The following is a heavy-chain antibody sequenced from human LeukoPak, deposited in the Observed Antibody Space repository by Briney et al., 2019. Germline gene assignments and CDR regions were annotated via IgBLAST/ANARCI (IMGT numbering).Heavy chain of an antibody. V-gene: IGHV3-21*01. D-gene: IGHD5-18*01. CDR1: GFTFSSYS. Sequence: GGSLRLSCAASGFTFSSYSMNWVRQAPGKGLEWVSSISSSSSYIYYADSVKGRFTISRDNAKNSLYLQMNSLRAEDTAVYYCARDRVLQLWLPFDYWGQGTLVTVSS. CDR3: ARDRVLQLWLPFDY. CDR2: ISSSSSYI. J-gene: IGHJ4*02.